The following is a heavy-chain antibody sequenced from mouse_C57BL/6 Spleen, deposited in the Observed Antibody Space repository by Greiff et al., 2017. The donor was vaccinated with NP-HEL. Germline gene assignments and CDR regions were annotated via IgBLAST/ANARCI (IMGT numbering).Heavy chain of an antibody. CDR3: ARSRGNYPFAY. V-gene: IGHV1-19*01. CDR2: INPYNGGT. D-gene: IGHD2-1*01. J-gene: IGHJ3*01. Sequence: VQLQQSGPVLVKPGASVKMSCKASGYTFTDYYMNWVKQSHGKSLEWIGVINPYNGGTSYNQKFKGKATLTVDKSSSTAYMELNSLTSEDSAVYYCARSRGNYPFAYWGQGTLVTVSA. CDR1: GYTFTDYY.